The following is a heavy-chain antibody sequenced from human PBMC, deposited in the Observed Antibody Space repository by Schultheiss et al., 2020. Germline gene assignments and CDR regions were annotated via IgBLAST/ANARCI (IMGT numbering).Heavy chain of an antibody. CDR2: ISGSGGST. Sequence: GGSLRLSCAASGFTFSSYAMSWVRQAPGKGLEWVSAISGSGGSTYYADSVKGRFTISRDNSKNTLYLQMNSLRAEDTAVYYCARDTLVVVPAAMSYYYYYGMDVWGQGTTVTVSS. D-gene: IGHD2-2*01. J-gene: IGHJ6*02. CDR1: GFTFSSYA. CDR3: ARDTLVVVPAAMSYYYYYGMDV. V-gene: IGHV3-23*01.